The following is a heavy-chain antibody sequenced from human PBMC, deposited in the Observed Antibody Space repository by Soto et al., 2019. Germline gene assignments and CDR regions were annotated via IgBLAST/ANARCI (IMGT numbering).Heavy chain of an antibody. D-gene: IGHD2-15*01. J-gene: IGHJ3*02. Sequence: SETLSLTCTVSGGYISSYYWSWIRQPPGKGLEWIGYIYYSGSTNYNPSLKSRVTISVDTSKNQFSLKLSSVTAADTAVYYCARPYCSGGSCSDAFDIWGQGTMVTVSS. CDR1: GGYISSYY. V-gene: IGHV4-59*08. CDR2: IYYSGST. CDR3: ARPYCSGGSCSDAFDI.